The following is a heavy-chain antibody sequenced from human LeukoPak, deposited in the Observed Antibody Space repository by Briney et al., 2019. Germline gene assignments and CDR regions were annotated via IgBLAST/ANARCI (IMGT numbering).Heavy chain of an antibody. J-gene: IGHJ3*02. CDR2: IWYDRRNT. CDR3: AKDYYGSGSHDAFDI. CDR1: GFTFSSYG. V-gene: IGHV3-33*06. Sequence: PGGSLRLSCAASGFTFSSYGMHWVRQAPGKGLEWVEDIWYDRRNTYYADSVKGRLTISGDNSKNTLYLQMNSLRAEDTAVYYCAKDYYGSGSHDAFDIWGQGTMVTVSS. D-gene: IGHD3-10*01.